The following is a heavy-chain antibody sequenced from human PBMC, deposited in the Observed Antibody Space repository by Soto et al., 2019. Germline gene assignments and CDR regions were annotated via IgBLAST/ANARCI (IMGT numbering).Heavy chain of an antibody. D-gene: IGHD6-19*01. CDR3: ARCASIAVAGGAYYYYGMDV. CDR1: GGSFSGYY. CDR2: INHSGST. J-gene: IGHJ6*02. Sequence: ASETLSLTCAVYGGSFSGYYWSWIRQPPGKGLEWIGEINHSGSTNYNPSLKSRVTISVDTSKNQFSLKLSSVTAADTAVYYCARCASIAVAGGAYYYYGMDVWGQGTTVTVSS. V-gene: IGHV4-34*01.